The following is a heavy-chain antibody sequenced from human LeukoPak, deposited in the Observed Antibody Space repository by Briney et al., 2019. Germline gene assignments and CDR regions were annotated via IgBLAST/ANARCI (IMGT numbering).Heavy chain of an antibody. V-gene: IGHV1-46*01. J-gene: IGHJ4*02. CDR1: GYTFTSYY. CDR3: ARVFAYCGGDCYLDY. D-gene: IGHD2-21*02. CDR2: INPSGGST. Sequence: ASVKASCKASGYTFTSYYMHWVRQAPGQGLEWMGIINPSGGSTSYAQKFQGRVTMTRDTSTSTVYMELSSLRSEDTAVYYCARVFAYCGGDCYLDYWGQGTLVTVSS.